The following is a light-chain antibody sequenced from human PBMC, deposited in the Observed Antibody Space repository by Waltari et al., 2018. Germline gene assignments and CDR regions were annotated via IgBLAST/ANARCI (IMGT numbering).Light chain of an antibody. Sequence: DIQMTQSPSSLSASVVDRVTITCRASQGIGNDLGWFQQKPGKAPKRLIYTASSLQSGVPSRFSGSGSGTEFTLTISSLQPDDFATYYCQHYNSYPWTFGQGTKVEIK. CDR1: QGIGND. V-gene: IGKV1-17*01. CDR3: QHYNSYPWT. CDR2: TAS. J-gene: IGKJ1*01.